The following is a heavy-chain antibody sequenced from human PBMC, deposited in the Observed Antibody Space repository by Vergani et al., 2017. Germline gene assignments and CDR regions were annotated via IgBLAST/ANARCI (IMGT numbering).Heavy chain of an antibody. V-gene: IGHV1-46*03. J-gene: IGHJ4*02. CDR2: INPSGGHT. Sequence: QVQVVQSGAEVKKSGASVKASCKTSGYTFSNYYMHWVRQAPGQGLEWMGIINPSGGHTNYAQKFQGRVTMTRDTSTSTVDMELSSLRSEDTAMYYCARGDYGILTGYRYWGEGALVTVSA. CDR1: GYTFSNYY. D-gene: IGHD3-9*01. CDR3: ARGDYGILTGYRY.